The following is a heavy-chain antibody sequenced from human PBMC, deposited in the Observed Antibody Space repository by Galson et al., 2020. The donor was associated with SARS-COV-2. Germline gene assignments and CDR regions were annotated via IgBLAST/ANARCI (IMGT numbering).Heavy chain of an antibody. CDR3: ARETVGGDIVLVEYAFFDY. CDR2: IYYSGST. CDR1: GGSISSSSYY. Sequence: SETLSLTCTVSGGSISSSSYYWGWIRQPPGKGLEWIGSIYYSGSTYYNPSLKSRVTISVDTSKNQFSLKLSSVTAADTAVYCCARETVGGDIVLVEYAFFDYWGQGTLVTVSS. J-gene: IGHJ4*02. V-gene: IGHV4-39*07. D-gene: IGHD2-8*02.